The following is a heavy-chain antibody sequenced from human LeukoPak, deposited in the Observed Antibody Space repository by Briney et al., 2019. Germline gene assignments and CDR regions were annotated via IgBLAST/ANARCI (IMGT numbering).Heavy chain of an antibody. J-gene: IGHJ3*02. V-gene: IGHV1-46*01. D-gene: IGHD3-22*01. CDR2: INPSGGST. Sequence: ASVKVSCKASGYTFTSYYMHWVRQAPGQGLEWMGIINPSGGSTSYAQKFQGRVTMTRDMSTSTVYMELSSLRSEDTAVYYCARAMYYYDSSGYLDAFDIWGQGTMVTVSS. CDR3: ARAMYYYDSSGYLDAFDI. CDR1: GYTFTSYY.